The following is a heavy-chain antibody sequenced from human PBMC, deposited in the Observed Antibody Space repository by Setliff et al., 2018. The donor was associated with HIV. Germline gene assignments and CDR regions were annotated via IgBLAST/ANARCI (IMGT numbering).Heavy chain of an antibody. Sequence: SETLSLTCTIYGGSFSGNHWSWIRQSPGNGLEWIGEVLYNGGTRYNPSLENRVSMSVDTSKNQFSLKLLSVTATDTAVYYCRVWILRDTSDIWGQGTVVTVSS. CDR3: RVWILRDTSDI. V-gene: IGHV4-34*12. J-gene: IGHJ3*02. CDR1: GGSFSGNH. CDR2: VLYNGGT. D-gene: IGHD1-1*01.